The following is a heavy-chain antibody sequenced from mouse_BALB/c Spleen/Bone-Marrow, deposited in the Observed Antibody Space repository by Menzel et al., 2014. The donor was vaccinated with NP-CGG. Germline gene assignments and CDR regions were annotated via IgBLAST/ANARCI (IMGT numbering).Heavy chain of an antibody. CDR3: SDGNFYALDY. J-gene: IGHJ4*01. Sequence: EVQLVESGAELVRSGASVKLSCTASGFNIKDYYIHWVKQSPEQGLEWIGWIDPENGDTEYAPKFQGKATMTADTSSNTAYLQLSSLTSVDTAVYYCSDGNFYALDYWGQGTSVTVSS. CDR1: GFNIKDYY. D-gene: IGHD2-1*01. V-gene: IGHV14-4*02. CDR2: IDPENGDT.